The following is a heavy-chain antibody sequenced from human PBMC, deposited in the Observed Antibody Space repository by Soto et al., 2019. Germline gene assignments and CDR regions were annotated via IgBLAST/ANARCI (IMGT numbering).Heavy chain of an antibody. CDR1: GFTFSSYW. V-gene: IGHV3-74*01. J-gene: IGHJ6*02. D-gene: IGHD2-15*01. Sequence: GSLRLSCAASGFTFSSYWMHWVRQAPGKGLVWVSRINSDGSSTSYADSVKGRFTISRDNTKNTLYLQMNSLRAEDTAVYYCARDGYCSGGSCYYHGMDVWGQGTTVTVPS. CDR3: ARDGYCSGGSCYYHGMDV. CDR2: INSDGSST.